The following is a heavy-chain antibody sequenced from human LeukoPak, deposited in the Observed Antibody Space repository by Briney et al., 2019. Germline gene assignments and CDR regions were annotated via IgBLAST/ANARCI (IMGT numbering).Heavy chain of an antibody. CDR3: ANSFQRTMYYYDSSGYYYFDY. Sequence: ASAKVSCKASGYTFTSYGISWVRQAPGQGLEWMGWISAYNGNTNYAQKHQGRVTMTTDTSTSTAYMELRSLRSDDTAVYYCANSFQRTMYYYDSSGYYYFDYWGQGTLVTVSS. J-gene: IGHJ4*02. V-gene: IGHV1-18*01. CDR1: GYTFTSYG. D-gene: IGHD3-22*01. CDR2: ISAYNGNT.